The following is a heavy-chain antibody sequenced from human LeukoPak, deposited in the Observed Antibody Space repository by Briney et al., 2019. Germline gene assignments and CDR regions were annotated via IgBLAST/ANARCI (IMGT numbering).Heavy chain of an antibody. D-gene: IGHD2-2*01. CDR2: INPNSGGT. CDR1: GYTFTGYY. J-gene: IGHJ6*03. Sequence: ASVKVSCKASGYTFTGYYMHWVRQAPGQGLEWMGWINPNSGGTNYAQKFQGRVTMTRDTSISTAYMELSRLRSDDTAVYYCARDRGVVVPAEFYYYCYMDVWGKGTTVTVSS. V-gene: IGHV1-2*02. CDR3: ARDRGVVVPAEFYYYCYMDV.